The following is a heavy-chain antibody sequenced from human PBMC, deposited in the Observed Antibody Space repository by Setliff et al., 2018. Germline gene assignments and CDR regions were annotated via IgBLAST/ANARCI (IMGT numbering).Heavy chain of an antibody. CDR3: ARGLGSYYYYYMDV. Sequence: KVSCKASGYTFTSYDINWVRQATGQGLEWMGWMNPNSGNTGYAQKFQGRVTITRNTSISTAYMELSSLRSEDTAVYYCARGLGSYYYYYMDVWGKGTTVTVSS. J-gene: IGHJ6*03. CDR1: GYTFTSYD. V-gene: IGHV1-8*03. D-gene: IGHD7-27*01. CDR2: MNPNSGNT.